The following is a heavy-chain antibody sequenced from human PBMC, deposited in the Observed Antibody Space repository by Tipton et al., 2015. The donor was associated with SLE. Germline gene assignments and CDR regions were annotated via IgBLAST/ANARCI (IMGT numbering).Heavy chain of an antibody. J-gene: IGHJ4*02. CDR2: IYYSGST. CDR1: GGSISSGDYY. D-gene: IGHD3-22*01. Sequence: TLSLTCTVSGGSISSGDYYWSWIRQPPGKGLEWIGYIYYSGSTYYNPSLKSRVTISVDTSKNQFSLKLSSVTAADTAAYYCARVHIVVVIRAIDYWGQGTLVTVSS. CDR3: ARVHIVVVIRAIDY. V-gene: IGHV4-30-4*01.